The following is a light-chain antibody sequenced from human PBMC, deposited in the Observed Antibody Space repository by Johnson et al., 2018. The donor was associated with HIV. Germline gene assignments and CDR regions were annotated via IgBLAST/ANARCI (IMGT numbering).Light chain of an antibody. Sequence: QSVLTQPPSVSAATGQKVTISCSGSSSNIGNNYVSWYQQVPGTAPKLLIYDNNKRPSGIPARFSGSKSGTSATLGITGLQTGDEADYYCGTWDSSLSAYVVGTGTKVTVL. J-gene: IGLJ1*01. CDR2: DNN. V-gene: IGLV1-51*01. CDR3: GTWDSSLSAYV. CDR1: SSNIGNNY.